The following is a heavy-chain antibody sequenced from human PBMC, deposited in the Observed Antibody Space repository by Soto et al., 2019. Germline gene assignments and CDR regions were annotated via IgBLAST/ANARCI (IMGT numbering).Heavy chain of an antibody. Sequence: GASVKVSCKASGGTFSSYAISWVRQAPGQGLEWMGGIIPIFGTANYAQKFQGRVTITADESTSTAYMELSSLRSEDTAVYYCAREPLKYDSSGYYSDYWGQGPLLTVSS. J-gene: IGHJ4*02. V-gene: IGHV1-69*13. CDR2: IIPIFGTA. CDR3: AREPLKYDSSGYYSDY. CDR1: GGTFSSYA. D-gene: IGHD3-22*01.